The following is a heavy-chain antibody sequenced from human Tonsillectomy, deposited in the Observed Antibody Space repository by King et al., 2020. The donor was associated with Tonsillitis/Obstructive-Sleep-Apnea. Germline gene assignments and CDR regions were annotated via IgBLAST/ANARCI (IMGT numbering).Heavy chain of an antibody. CDR1: GFTFSNAW. J-gene: IGHJ4*02. CDR3: TTAPYGDYDH. V-gene: IGHV3-15*01. Sequence: VQLVESGGGLVTLGGSLRLSCAASGFTFSNAWMSWVRQAPGKGLDWGGRIKSKTAGGTTDYAAPVKDRFTISRDDSKNTLYLQMNSLKTEDTAVYYCTTAPYGDYDHWGQGTLVTVSS. D-gene: IGHD4-17*01. CDR2: IKSKTAGGTT.